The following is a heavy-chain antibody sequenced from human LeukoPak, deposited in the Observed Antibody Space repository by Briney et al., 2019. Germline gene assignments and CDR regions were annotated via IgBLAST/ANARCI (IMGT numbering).Heavy chain of an antibody. V-gene: IGHV3-23*01. CDR3: AKDLSVPYGITE. J-gene: IGHJ4*02. CDR2: ISPSDGNT. CDR1: GFTFSKYA. Sequence: GGSLRLSCAASGFTFSKYAMSWVRQAPGKGLEWVSAISPSDGNTFYADSVKGRFTISRDNSMNTLSLHMNSLRAEDTALYYCAKDLSVPYGITEWGQGTLVTVSS. D-gene: IGHD4-17*01.